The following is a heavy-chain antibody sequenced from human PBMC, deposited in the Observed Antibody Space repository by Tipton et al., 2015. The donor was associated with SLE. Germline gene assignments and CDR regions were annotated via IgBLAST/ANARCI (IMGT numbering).Heavy chain of an antibody. CDR2: ISAYNGKT. CDR1: GYTFTSYG. J-gene: IGHJ4*02. Sequence: QVQLVQSGAEVKKPGTSVKVSCKASGYTFTSYGINWVRQAPGQGLEWMGWISAYNGKTHYTENLQDRVTMTTDTFTSTAYMELRSLRSDDTAIYYCARVRVDTAMGVFDFWGQGTLVTVSS. V-gene: IGHV1-18*01. CDR3: ARVRVDTAMGVFDF. D-gene: IGHD5-18*01.